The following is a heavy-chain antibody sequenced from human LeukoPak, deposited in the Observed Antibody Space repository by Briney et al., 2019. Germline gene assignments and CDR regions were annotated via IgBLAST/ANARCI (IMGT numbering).Heavy chain of an antibody. J-gene: IGHJ6*02. V-gene: IGHV1-18*01. Sequence: ASVKVSCMASGYTFTSYGISWVRQAPGQGLEWMGWISAYNGNTNYAQKLQGRVTMTTDTSPSTAYMELRSLRSDDTAVYCCARAYGSGSSTYYYYGMDVWGQGTTVTVSS. D-gene: IGHD3-10*01. CDR3: ARAYGSGSSTYYYYGMDV. CDR2: ISAYNGNT. CDR1: GYTFTSYG.